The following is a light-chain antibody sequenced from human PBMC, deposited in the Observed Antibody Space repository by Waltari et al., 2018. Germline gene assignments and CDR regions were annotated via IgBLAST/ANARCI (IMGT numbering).Light chain of an antibody. CDR1: QTIGSY. V-gene: IGKV1-39*01. Sequence: DIQMTQSPSSLSASVGDRVTITCRASQTIGSYVNWYQQKPGKAPSLLVYASSILQRGVPSRFNGSGSGTDFSLTISSLQPEDFASYHCQQYDRYPWTFGLGTEVEIK. CDR3: QQYDRYPWT. J-gene: IGKJ1*01. CDR2: ASS.